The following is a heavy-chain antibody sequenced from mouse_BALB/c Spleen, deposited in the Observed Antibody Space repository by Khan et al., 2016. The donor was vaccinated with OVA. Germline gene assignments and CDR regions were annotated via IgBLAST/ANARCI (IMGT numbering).Heavy chain of an antibody. CDR2: ISSGSSSI. J-gene: IGHJ2*01. CDR3: ARDSNFDY. Sequence: DVMLVESGGGLVQPGGSRKLSCAASGFTFSRFGMHWVRQAPEKGLEWVAYISSGSSSIYYADTVKGRFTISRDNPKNTLFLQMTSLRSDDTAMYYCARDSNFDYWGQGTTLTVSS. V-gene: IGHV5-17*02. CDR1: GFTFSRFG.